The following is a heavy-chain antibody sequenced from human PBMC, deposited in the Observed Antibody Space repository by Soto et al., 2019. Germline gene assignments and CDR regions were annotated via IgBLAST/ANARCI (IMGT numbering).Heavy chain of an antibody. CDR1: GGFLSESY. V-gene: IGHV4-34*01. D-gene: IGHD3-10*01. Sequence: SETLSLTCAVYGGFLSESYWTWIRQPPGKGLEWIGEINHVGGTNYNPSLKSRVTMSVDTSQNQFSLRLISVTAADTAMYFCVRFRYQLPSSVIGVGPWVHRSPVTVSS. J-gene: IGHJ5*02. CDR2: INHVGGT. CDR3: VRFRYQLPSSVIGVGP.